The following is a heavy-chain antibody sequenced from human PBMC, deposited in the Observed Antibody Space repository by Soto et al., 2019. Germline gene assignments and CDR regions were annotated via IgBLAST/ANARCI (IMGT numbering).Heavy chain of an antibody. CDR2: IIPILGTA. D-gene: IGHD4-4*01. J-gene: IGHJ5*02. Sequence: QVQLVQSGAEVKKPGSSVKVSCKASGGTFSSYAISWVRQAPGQGLEWMGGIIPILGTANYAQKFQGRVTITADESTRTAYMERSSLRAEDTAVYYCGRDRDTVSTRSGGWFDPWGQGTLVTVSS. V-gene: IGHV1-69*12. CDR3: GRDRDTVSTRSGGWFDP. CDR1: GGTFSSYA.